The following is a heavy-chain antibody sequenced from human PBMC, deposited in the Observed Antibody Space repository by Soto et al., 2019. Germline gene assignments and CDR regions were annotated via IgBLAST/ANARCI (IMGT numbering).Heavy chain of an antibody. CDR3: ARDRQYYQFWSGYQNERPYGMDV. CDR1: GGSFSGYY. Sequence: PSETLSLTCGVYGGSFSGYYWTWIRQAPGKGLEGIGEINHSGGTNYNSSLKSRVTISVDTSKNQLSLTLYSVTAADTAVYYCARDRQYYQFWSGYQNERPYGMDVWGQGTTVTVSS. CDR2: INHSGGT. V-gene: IGHV4-34*01. J-gene: IGHJ6*02. D-gene: IGHD3-3*02.